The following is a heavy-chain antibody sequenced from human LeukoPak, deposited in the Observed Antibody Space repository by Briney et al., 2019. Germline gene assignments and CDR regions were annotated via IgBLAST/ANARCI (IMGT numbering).Heavy chain of an antibody. D-gene: IGHD2-2*02. V-gene: IGHV3-11*01. Sequence: PGGSLRLSCAASGFTFSDYYMSWVRQAPGKGLEWVSYISSSGYTIYYADSVKGRFTISRDNAKNSLYLQMNSLRAEDTAVYYCARDEVGAIWGPPQYWGQGTLVAVPS. CDR3: ARDEVGAIWGPPQY. CDR2: ISSSGYTI. J-gene: IGHJ4*02. CDR1: GFTFSDYY.